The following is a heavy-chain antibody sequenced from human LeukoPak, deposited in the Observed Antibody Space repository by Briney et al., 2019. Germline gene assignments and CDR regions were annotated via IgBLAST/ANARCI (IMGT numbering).Heavy chain of an antibody. CDR3: TRPPVDTAMVSSGY. V-gene: IGHV3-73*01. J-gene: IGHJ4*02. D-gene: IGHD5-18*01. CDR1: GVTFSGSA. Sequence: PVGALRLSCAAPGVTFSGSAMHWGRQASGKGLEWVGRIRSKANSYATAYAASVKGRFTISRDDSKNTAYLQMNSLKTEDTAVYYCTRPPVDTAMVSSGYWGQGTLVTVSS. CDR2: IRSKANSYAT.